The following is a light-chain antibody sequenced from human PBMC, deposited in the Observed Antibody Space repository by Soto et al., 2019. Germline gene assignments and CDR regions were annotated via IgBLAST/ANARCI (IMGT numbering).Light chain of an antibody. CDR1: SSDVGGYNY. CDR2: EVS. CDR3: SSYAGSNNV. V-gene: IGLV2-8*01. J-gene: IGLJ1*01. Sequence: QSVRTQPPSSSGSPGQSVTISCTGTSSDVGGYNYVSWYQQHPGKAPKLMIYEVSKRPSGVPDRFSGSKSGNTASLTVSGLQAEDEADYYCSSYAGSNNVFGTGTKVTV.